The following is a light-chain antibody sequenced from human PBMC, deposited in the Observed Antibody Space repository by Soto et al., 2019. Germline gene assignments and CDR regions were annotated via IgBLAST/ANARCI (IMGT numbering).Light chain of an antibody. CDR3: QQYNSWLT. J-gene: IGKJ4*01. Sequence: LWMTQPPATLSVSPGERVTLSCRASQSVSYHVAGYQQKPGQTPRLVMYDASSRASGIPARFSGSRSGTEFSLTISSLQSEDFGVYYCQQYNSWLTFGGGTKVDSK. CDR1: QSVSYH. V-gene: IGKV3-15*01. CDR2: DAS.